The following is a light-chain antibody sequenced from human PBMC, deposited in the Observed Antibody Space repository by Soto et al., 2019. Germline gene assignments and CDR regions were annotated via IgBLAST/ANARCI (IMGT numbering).Light chain of an antibody. CDR3: QQYDKVPRLT. V-gene: IGKV1-33*01. CDR1: QDISNY. Sequence: DIQMTQSPSSLSASVGDRVTITCQASQDISNYLNWYQHKLGKAPKLLIYDASNLETGVPSRFGGSGSGTDFTFTISSLQPEDIGTYYCQQYDKVPRLTFGGGTKVEIK. J-gene: IGKJ4*01. CDR2: DAS.